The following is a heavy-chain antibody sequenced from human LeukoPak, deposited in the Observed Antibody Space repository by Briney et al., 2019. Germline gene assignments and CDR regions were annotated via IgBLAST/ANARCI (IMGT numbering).Heavy chain of an antibody. CDR1: EFTFSSYA. Sequence: GGSLRLSCAASEFTFSSYAMSWVRQAPGKGLEWVSVIYSADSAYYADSVRGRFTISRDNSKNTLYLQMNSLRADDTAVYYCAREVGGGATNYFDYWGQGTLVTVSS. CDR2: IYSADSA. J-gene: IGHJ4*02. D-gene: IGHD1-26*01. CDR3: AREVGGGATNYFDY. V-gene: IGHV3-53*01.